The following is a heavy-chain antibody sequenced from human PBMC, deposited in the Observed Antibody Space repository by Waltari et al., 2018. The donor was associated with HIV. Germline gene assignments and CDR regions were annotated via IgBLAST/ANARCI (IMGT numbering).Heavy chain of an antibody. CDR3: ARGLPKQWLAYFDY. CDR1: GYNFTTYW. J-gene: IGHJ4*02. CDR2: SHPGDADT. D-gene: IGHD6-19*01. V-gene: IGHV5-51*01. Sequence: EVQLVQSGAEVKKPGESLKISCKSSGYNFTTYWIGWVRQMPGKGLEWMGISHPGDADTRYSPSFQGQVTISADKSISTAFLQWSSLKASDTAMYYCARGLPKQWLAYFDYWGQGTLVTVSS.